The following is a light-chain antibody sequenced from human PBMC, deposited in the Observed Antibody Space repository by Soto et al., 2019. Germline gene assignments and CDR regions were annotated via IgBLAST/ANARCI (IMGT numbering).Light chain of an antibody. CDR2: EGT. CDR3: CSYAGSRV. Sequence: QSALTQPASVSGSPGQSITISCTATDNFILVSWYQQYPGQAPNLLLYEGTKRPSGVSDRFSGSKSGNTASLTISGLQAEDEAIYHCCSYAGSRVFGGGTKLTVL. CDR1: DNFIL. J-gene: IGLJ2*01. V-gene: IGLV2-23*01.